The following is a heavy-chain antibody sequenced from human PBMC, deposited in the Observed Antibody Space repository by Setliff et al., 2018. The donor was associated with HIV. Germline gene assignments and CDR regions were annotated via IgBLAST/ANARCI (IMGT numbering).Heavy chain of an antibody. D-gene: IGHD6-13*01. V-gene: IGHV3-43D*03. CDR3: AALGYSSTWNY. J-gene: IGHJ4*02. CDR2: ISWDGGSS. Sequence: GESLTISCAASGFTFDDYAMHWVRQAPGKGLEWVSFISWDGGSSDYADSVEGRFTISRDNSKSSLFLQMDSLRAEDTAFYYCAALGYSSTWNYWGQGTLVTVSS. CDR1: GFTFDDYA.